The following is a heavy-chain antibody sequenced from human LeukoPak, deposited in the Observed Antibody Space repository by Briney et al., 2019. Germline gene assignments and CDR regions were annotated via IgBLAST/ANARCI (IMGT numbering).Heavy chain of an antibody. CDR1: GFTFSSYG. J-gene: IGHJ2*01. CDR2: ISYDGSNK. CDR3: ARDTAMAYYWYFDL. Sequence: GSLRLSCAASGFTFSSYGMHWVRQAPGKGLEWVAVISYDGSNKYYADSVKGRFTISRDNSKNTLYLQMNSLRAEDTALYYCARDTAMAYYWYFDLWGRGTLVTVSS. D-gene: IGHD5-18*01. V-gene: IGHV3-30*03.